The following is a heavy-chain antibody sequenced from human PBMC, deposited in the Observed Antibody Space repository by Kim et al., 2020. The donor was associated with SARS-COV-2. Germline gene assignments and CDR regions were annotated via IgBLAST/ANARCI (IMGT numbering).Heavy chain of an antibody. CDR1: GFTFSSYS. D-gene: IGHD2-15*01. CDR2: ISSSSSYI. V-gene: IGHV3-21*01. J-gene: IGHJ6*02. CDR3: ARLDIVVVVAATEHYYYGMDV. Sequence: GGSLRLSCAASGFTFSSYSMNWVRQAPGKGLEWVSSISSSSSYIYYADSVKGRFTISRDNAKNSLYLQMNSLRAEDTAVYYCARLDIVVVVAATEHYYYGMDVWGQGTTVTVSS.